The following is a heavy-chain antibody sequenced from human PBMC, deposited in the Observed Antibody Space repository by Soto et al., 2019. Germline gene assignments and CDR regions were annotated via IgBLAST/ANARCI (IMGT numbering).Heavy chain of an antibody. Sequence: ASVKVSCKASGYTFTSYYMHWVRQAPGQGLEWMGWINASNGNTSYAQKFQGRVTMTRDTSASTAYMELSSLRSEDTAVYYCARGGPPIDYWGQGTLVTVSS. CDR3: ARGGPPIDY. CDR2: INASNGNT. V-gene: IGHV1-46*01. CDR1: GYTFTSYY. J-gene: IGHJ4*02. D-gene: IGHD3-10*01.